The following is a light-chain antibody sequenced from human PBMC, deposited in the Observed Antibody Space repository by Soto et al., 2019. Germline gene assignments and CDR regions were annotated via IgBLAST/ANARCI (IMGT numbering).Light chain of an antibody. CDR2: EVS. V-gene: IGKV2D-29*01. J-gene: IGKJ2*03. CDR1: QSLLHSDGKAY. Sequence: DLVMTPTPLSLSVTPGQPASISCKSSQSLLHSDGKAYLYWYLQKPGQPPQLLIYEVSNRFSGVPERFSGSGSGTDFTLKISRVEAEDVGAYYGMESYQFEYRFGEGTKLEIK. CDR3: MESYQFEYR.